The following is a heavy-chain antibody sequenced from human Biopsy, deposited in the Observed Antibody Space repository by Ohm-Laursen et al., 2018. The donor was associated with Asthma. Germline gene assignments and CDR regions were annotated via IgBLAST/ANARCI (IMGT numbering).Heavy chain of an antibody. D-gene: IGHD6-13*01. Sequence: TLSLTCSLSSGSGGYMRSGNYYWGWIRQPPGKGLEWIGRIYYSGTTYYNPSLESRVPVSEDTSKNQFYLKLTSVTAADTAVYYCVRGSSSWHHGPFHYYYGLDVWGQGTTATVSS. V-gene: IGHV4-39*01. CDR3: VRGSSSWHHGPFHYYYGLDV. CDR1: SGSGGYMRSGNYY. CDR2: IYYSGTT. J-gene: IGHJ6*02.